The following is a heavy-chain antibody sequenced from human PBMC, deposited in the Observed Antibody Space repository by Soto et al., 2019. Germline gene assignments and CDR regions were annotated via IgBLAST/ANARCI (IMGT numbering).Heavy chain of an antibody. J-gene: IGHJ4*02. CDR3: ASRYDSSDY. D-gene: IGHD3-22*01. CDR2: IIPILGIA. V-gene: IGHV1-69*02. CDR1: GGTFSSYT. Sequence: QVQLVQSGAEVKKRGSSVKVSCKASGGTFSSYTISWVRQAPGQGLEWMGRIIPILGIANDAQKFQGRVTITADKSTSTAYMELRSLRSEDTAVYYCASRYDSSDYWGQGTLVIVSS.